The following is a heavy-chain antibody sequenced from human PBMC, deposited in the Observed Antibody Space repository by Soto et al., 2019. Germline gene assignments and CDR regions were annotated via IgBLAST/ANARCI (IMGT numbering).Heavy chain of an antibody. V-gene: IGHV4-30-2*01. D-gene: IGHD3-10*01. CDR1: GGSISSGGYS. CDR3: ARAQGLSGSGSLLQTAYYYYYMDV. Sequence: PSETLSLTCAVSGGSISSGGYSWSWIRQPPGKGLEWIGYIYHSGSTYYNPSLKSRVTISVDRSKNQFSLKLSSVTAADTAVYYCARAQGLSGSGSLLQTAYYYYYMDVWGKGTTVTVSS. J-gene: IGHJ6*03. CDR2: IYHSGST.